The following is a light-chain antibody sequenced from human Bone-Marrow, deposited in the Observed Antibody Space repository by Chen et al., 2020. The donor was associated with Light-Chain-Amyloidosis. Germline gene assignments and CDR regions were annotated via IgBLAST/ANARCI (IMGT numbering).Light chain of an antibody. J-gene: IGLJ3*02. CDR3: SSYTSSSTLV. CDR2: DVS. Sequence: QSALTQPASVSGSPGQSITISCTETSSDVGGYNYVSWYQQHPGKAPKIMIYDVSNRPSGVSNRFSGSKSGNTASLTISGLQAEDEADYYCSSYTSSSTLVFGGGTKLTVL. V-gene: IGLV2-14*03. CDR1: SSDVGGYNY.